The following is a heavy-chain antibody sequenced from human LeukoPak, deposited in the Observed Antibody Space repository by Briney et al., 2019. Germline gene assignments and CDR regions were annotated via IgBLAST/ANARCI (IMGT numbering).Heavy chain of an antibody. CDR1: GFTLKYYA. CDR2: ISGGGDVT. V-gene: IGHV3-23*01. D-gene: IGHD1-26*01. CDR3: ARGVIVGATDWFDP. Sequence: GGSLRLSCAASGFTLKYYAMNWVRQAPGKGLEWVSGISGGGDVTDHADSVKGRFTISRDNSKNTLYLQMNSLRAEDTAVYYCARGVIVGATDWFDPWGQGTLVTVSS. J-gene: IGHJ5*02.